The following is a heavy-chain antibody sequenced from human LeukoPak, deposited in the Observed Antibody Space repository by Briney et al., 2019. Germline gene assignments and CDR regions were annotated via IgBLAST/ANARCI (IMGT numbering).Heavy chain of an antibody. Sequence: SVKVSCKGSGGTFSSYAISWVRQAPGQGLEWMGRIIPIFGMANYAQKFQGRVTITADNSTSTAYMELSSLRADDTAVYYCAKCALGYSRTWYIDYWGQGTPVTVSS. CDR2: IIPIFGMA. J-gene: IGHJ4*02. D-gene: IGHD6-13*01. V-gene: IGHV1-69*04. CDR3: AKCALGYSRTWYIDY. CDR1: GGTFSSYA.